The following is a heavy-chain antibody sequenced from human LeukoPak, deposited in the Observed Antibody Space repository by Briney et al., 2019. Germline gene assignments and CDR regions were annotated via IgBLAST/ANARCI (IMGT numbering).Heavy chain of an antibody. V-gene: IGHV3-30*04. Sequence: GGSLRLSCAASGFTFSSYAMHWVRQAPGKGLEWVAVISYDGSNKYYADSVKGRFTISRDNSKNTLYLQMNSLRAEDTAVYYCARPYYDSSGYYYLWYFQHWGQGTLVTVSS. CDR2: ISYDGSNK. J-gene: IGHJ1*01. D-gene: IGHD3-22*01. CDR1: GFTFSSYA. CDR3: ARPYYDSSGYYYLWYFQH.